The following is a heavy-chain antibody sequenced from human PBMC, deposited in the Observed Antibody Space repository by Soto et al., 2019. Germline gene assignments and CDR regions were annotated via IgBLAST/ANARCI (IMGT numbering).Heavy chain of an antibody. Sequence: QITLQESGPTLVKPTQTLTLTCTFSGFSLTAYDVGVGWIRQPPRKALEWLAIIYWDNDKRYSPSLKNRLTVTKDTSKNQVVLTMANMDSVDTATYYCARAWGSGNSAYIDYWCQGTLVTISS. CDR1: GFSLTAYDVG. D-gene: IGHD3-16*01. J-gene: IGHJ4*02. CDR3: ARAWGSGNSAYIDY. CDR2: IYWDNDK. V-gene: IGHV2-5*02.